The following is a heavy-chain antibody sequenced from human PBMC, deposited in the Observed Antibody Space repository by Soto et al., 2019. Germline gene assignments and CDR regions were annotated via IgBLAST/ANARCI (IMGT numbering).Heavy chain of an antibody. CDR3: ARDIPLPNWNWWGYYYGMDV. CDR1: GYTFTNYG. Sequence: ASVKVSCKASGYTFTNYGISWVRQAPGQGLEWMGWISAYNGNTNSAQKFQGRVTMTTDTSTSTAYMELRSLRSDDTAVYYCARDIPLPNWNWWGYYYGMDVWGQGTTVTVSS. J-gene: IGHJ6*02. CDR2: ISAYNGNT. V-gene: IGHV1-18*01. D-gene: IGHD2-8*02.